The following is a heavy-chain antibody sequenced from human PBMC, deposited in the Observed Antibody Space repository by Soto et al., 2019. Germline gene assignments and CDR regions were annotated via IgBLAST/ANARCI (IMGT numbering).Heavy chain of an antibody. J-gene: IGHJ4*02. Sequence: EVQLVESGGGLVQPGGSLRLSCAASGFTFSGYWMHWVRQAPGKGLVWVSRINNDGSYTSYADSVKGRFTTSRDNAKNTLYLQMNSLRAEDTAVYYCVRHYVTGWGQGTLVTVSS. CDR1: GFTFSGYW. CDR2: INNDGSYT. V-gene: IGHV3-74*01. CDR3: VRHYVTG. D-gene: IGHD4-17*01.